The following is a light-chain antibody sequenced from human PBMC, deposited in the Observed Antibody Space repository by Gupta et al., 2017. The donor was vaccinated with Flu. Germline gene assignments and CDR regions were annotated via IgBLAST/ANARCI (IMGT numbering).Light chain of an antibody. CDR2: DAS. J-gene: IGKJ4*01. CDR1: QSVSNY. Sequence: SPATLPLCTGETAILSCRASQSVSNYLEWYQQKPGQAPRLIIYDASNRATGIPDRFSGSGSGTDFTLTSSSLETEDFAVYFWQQRNNWPSFGGGTKVEIK. V-gene: IGKV3-11*01. CDR3: QQRNNWPS.